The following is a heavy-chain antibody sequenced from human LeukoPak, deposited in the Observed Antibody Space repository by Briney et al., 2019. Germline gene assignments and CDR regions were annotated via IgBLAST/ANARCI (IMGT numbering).Heavy chain of an antibody. CDR1: GGSISSSSYY. D-gene: IGHD4-17*01. CDR3: ARGDTDYGDYYFDY. V-gene: IGHV4-39*07. J-gene: IGHJ4*02. Sequence: SETLSLTCTVSGGSISSSSYYWGWIRQPPGKGLEWIGSIYYSGSTYYNPSLKSRVTISVDTSKNQFSLKLSSVTAADTAVYYCARGDTDYGDYYFDYWGQGTLVTVSS. CDR2: IYYSGST.